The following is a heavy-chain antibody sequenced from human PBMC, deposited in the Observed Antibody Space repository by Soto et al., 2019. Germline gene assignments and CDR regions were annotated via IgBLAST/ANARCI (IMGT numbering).Heavy chain of an antibody. D-gene: IGHD3-10*01. CDR2: ISVSGTYT. Sequence: EVLLLESGGGLVQPGGSLKLSCAASGFTFVSYAMTWVRQAPGKGLEWVSTISVSGTYTYYADSVEGRFTIYRDNSKNTLNLQMNGLRAEDTAVYYCAKTAGITMVRGVLDSWGQGTLVTVSS. CDR3: AKTAGITMVRGVLDS. J-gene: IGHJ4*02. CDR1: GFTFVSYA. V-gene: IGHV3-23*01.